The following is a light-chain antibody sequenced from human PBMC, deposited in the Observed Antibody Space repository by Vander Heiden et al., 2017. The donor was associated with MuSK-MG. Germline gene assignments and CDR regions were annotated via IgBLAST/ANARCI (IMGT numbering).Light chain of an antibody. J-gene: IGKJ5*01. CDR3: QQANSFPYT. CDR2: AAS. Sequence: DSQMTQSPSSVPASVGDRVPTTCRASQDINSWLAWYQQKPGKAPKVLIYAASRLHSGVPSRFSGSGSGTDFTLTISSLEPEDIATYYCQQANSFPYTFGQGTRLEIK. CDR1: QDINSW. V-gene: IGKV1-12*02.